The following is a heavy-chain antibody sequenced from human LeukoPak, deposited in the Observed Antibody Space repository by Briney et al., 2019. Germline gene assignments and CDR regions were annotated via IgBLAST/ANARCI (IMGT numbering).Heavy chain of an antibody. CDR1: GGSISSYY. D-gene: IGHD4-17*01. V-gene: IGHV4-4*07. Sequence: KPSETLSLTCTVSGGSISSYYWSWIRQPAGKGLEWIGRIYITGSTNYNPSLKSRVTMSVDTSKNQFSLKLSSVTAADTALYYCARDHYDHYGDYVFDYWGQGTLVTVSS. CDR3: ARDHYDHYGDYVFDY. J-gene: IGHJ4*02. CDR2: IYITGST.